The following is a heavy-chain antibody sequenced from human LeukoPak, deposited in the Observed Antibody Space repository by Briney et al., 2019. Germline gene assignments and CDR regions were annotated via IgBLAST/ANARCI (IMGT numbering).Heavy chain of an antibody. CDR1: GGSFSGYY. D-gene: IGHD5-24*01. Sequence: AETLSLTCAVYGGSFSGYYWSWIRQPPGKGLEWIGEINHSGSTNYNPSLKSRVTISVDTSKNQFSLKLSSVTAADTAVYYCARGGVEMATIDYWGQGTLVTVSS. CDR3: ARGGVEMATIDY. CDR2: INHSGST. V-gene: IGHV4-34*01. J-gene: IGHJ4*02.